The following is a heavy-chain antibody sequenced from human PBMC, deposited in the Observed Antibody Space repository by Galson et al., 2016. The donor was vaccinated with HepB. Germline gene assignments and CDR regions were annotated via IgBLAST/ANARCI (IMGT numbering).Heavy chain of an antibody. J-gene: IGHJ3*02. CDR3: ARPRSTGYYSDAFDI. V-gene: IGHV5-51*01. CDR2: VYPGDSDT. Sequence: QSGAEVKKPGESLKISCKGSGYSFTTYWIGWVRLMPGKGLEWMGVVYPGDSDTRYSPSFQGQVTISADRSINTAYLQWSSLKASDTAMYFCARPRSTGYYSDAFDIWGQGTLVTVSA. CDR1: GYSFTTYW. D-gene: IGHD3-22*01.